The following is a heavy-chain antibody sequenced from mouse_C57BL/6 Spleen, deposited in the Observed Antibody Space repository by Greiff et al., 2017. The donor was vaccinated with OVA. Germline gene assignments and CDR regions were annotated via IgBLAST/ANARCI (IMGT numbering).Heavy chain of an antibody. V-gene: IGHV1-53*01. CDR2: INPSNGGT. CDR3: ARSRVYYAMDY. J-gene: IGHJ4*01. Sequence: QVQLQQPGTELVKPGASVKLSCKASGYTFTSYWMHWVKQRPGQGLEWIGNINPSNGGTNYNEKFKSKATLTVAKSSSTAYMQLSSLTSEDSAVDYCARSRVYYAMDYWGQGTSVTVSS. CDR1: GYTFTSYW.